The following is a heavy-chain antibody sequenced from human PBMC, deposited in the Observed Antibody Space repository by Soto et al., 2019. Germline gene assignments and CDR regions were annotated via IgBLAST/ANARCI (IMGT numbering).Heavy chain of an antibody. CDR3: AREQSRSIVATMIPLSEWD. Sequence: EVQLVESGGGLVQPGGSLRLSCAASGFTFSSYSMNWVRQAPGKGLEWVSYISSSSSTIYYADSVKGRFTISRDNAKNSLYLQMNSLRAEDTAVYYCAREQSRSIVATMIPLSEWDWGQGTLVTVSS. CDR1: GFTFSSYS. D-gene: IGHD5-12*01. CDR2: ISSSSSTI. V-gene: IGHV3-48*01. J-gene: IGHJ4*02.